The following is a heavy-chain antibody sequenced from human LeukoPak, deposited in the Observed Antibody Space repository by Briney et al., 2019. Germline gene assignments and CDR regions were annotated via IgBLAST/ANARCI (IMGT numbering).Heavy chain of an antibody. CDR3: ARAGLDYYDSSGRFFDY. Sequence: ASVKVSCKASGYTFTSYGISWVRQAPGQGLEWMGWISAYNGNTNYAQKLQGRVTITRDTSASTAYMELSSLRSEDMAVYYCARAGLDYYDSSGRFFDYWGQGTLVTVSS. CDR1: GYTFTSYG. J-gene: IGHJ4*02. CDR2: ISAYNGNT. D-gene: IGHD3-22*01. V-gene: IGHV1-18*03.